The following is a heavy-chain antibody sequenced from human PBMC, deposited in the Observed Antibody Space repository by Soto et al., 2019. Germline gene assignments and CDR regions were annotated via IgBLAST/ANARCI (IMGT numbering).Heavy chain of an antibody. J-gene: IGHJ3*02. CDR2: INPSGGST. CDR3: TRAPSYGAFDI. V-gene: IGHV1-46*03. CDR1: GYTFTSYY. Sequence: ASVKVSCKASGYTFTSYYIHWVRQAPGQGLEWRGKINPSGGSTPYAQKFQGRVTMTRDTSTSTVYMELSSLRSEDTAVYYCTRAPSYGAFDIWGQGTMVTVSS. D-gene: IGHD4-17*01.